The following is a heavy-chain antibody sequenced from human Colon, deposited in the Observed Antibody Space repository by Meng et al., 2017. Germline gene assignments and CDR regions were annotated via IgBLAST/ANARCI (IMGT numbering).Heavy chain of an antibody. CDR2: IKSNNDGGTT. CDR3: GTDIYD. CDR1: GFTFTTAW. D-gene: IGHD2/OR15-2a*01. V-gene: IGHV3-15*01. J-gene: IGHJ4*02. Sequence: EVQLEESGGGFVQPGGSLRLSCAASGFTFTTAWMTWVRRTPGRGLEWVGRIKSNNDGGTTDYAAPVKGRFTISRDDSKSTLYLQMNSLKIEDTAMYYCGTDIYDWGQGTLVTVSS.